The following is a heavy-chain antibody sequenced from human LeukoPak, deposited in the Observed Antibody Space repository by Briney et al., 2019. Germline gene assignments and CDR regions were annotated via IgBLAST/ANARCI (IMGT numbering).Heavy chain of an antibody. CDR1: GYTFTSYG. D-gene: IGHD2-2*01. CDR2: ISAYNGNT. Sequence: ASVKVSCKASGYTFTSYGISWVRQAPGQGLEWMGWISAYNGNTNYAQKLQGRVTMTTDTSTSTAYMELRSLRSDDTAVYYCARDWPTTSSTSCLWCYYYYTDVWGKGTTVTVSS. V-gene: IGHV1-18*01. J-gene: IGHJ6*03. CDR3: ARDWPTTSSTSCLWCYYYYTDV.